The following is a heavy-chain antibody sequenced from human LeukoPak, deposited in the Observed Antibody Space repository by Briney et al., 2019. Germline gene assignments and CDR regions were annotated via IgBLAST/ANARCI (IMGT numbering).Heavy chain of an antibody. D-gene: IGHD6-19*01. J-gene: IGHJ6*03. V-gene: IGHV3-43D*03. Sequence: GGSLRLSCAASGFTFDDYAMHWVRQAPGKGLEWVSLISWDGGSTYYADSVKGRLTISRDNSKNSLYLQMNSLRAEDTALYYCAKDGIAVAETRSGDPVYYYYMDVWGKGTTVTVSS. CDR3: AKDGIAVAETRSGDPVYYYYMDV. CDR2: ISWDGGST. CDR1: GFTFDDYA.